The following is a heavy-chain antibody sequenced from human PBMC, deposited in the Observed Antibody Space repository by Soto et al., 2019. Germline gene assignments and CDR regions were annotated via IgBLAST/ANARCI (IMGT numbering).Heavy chain of an antibody. D-gene: IGHD2-15*01. CDR1: GFTFSSYA. CDR3: AKDIVVVVAAGDAFDI. J-gene: IGHJ3*02. CDR2: ISGSGGST. V-gene: IGHV3-23*01. Sequence: GGSLRLSCAASGFTFSSYAMSWVRQAPGEGLEWVSAISGSGGSTYYADSAKGRFTISRDNSKNTLYLQMNSLRAEDTAVYYCAKDIVVVVAAGDAFDIWGQGTMVTV.